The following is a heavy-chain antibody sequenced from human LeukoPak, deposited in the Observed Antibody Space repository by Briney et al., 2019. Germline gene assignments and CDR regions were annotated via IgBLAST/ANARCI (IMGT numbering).Heavy chain of an antibody. J-gene: IGHJ4*02. CDR2: INPADSDT. Sequence: GESLKIFCKGSGYSFTNYWIGWVRQMPGKGLEWMGIINPADSDTRKSPAIHGQVTISADKSISTAYLQWSSLKAADSAMYYCARVMYGGKEGTFDYWGQGTLVTVSS. CDR3: ARVMYGGKEGTFDY. V-gene: IGHV5-51*06. D-gene: IGHD4-23*01. CDR1: GYSFTNYW.